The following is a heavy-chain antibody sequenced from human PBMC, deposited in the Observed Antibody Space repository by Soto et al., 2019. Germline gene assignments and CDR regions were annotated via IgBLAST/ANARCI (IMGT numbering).Heavy chain of an antibody. CDR3: ARAQPTYYDILTGYTEPSVAFDI. J-gene: IGHJ3*02. CDR1: GGSFSGYY. D-gene: IGHD3-9*01. CDR2: INHSGST. Sequence: SETLSLTCAVYGGSFSGYYWSWIRQPPGKGLEWIGEINHSGSTNYNPSLKSRVTISVDTSKNQFSLKLSSVTAADTAVYYCARAQPTYYDILTGYTEPSVAFDIWGQGTMVTVSS. V-gene: IGHV4-34*01.